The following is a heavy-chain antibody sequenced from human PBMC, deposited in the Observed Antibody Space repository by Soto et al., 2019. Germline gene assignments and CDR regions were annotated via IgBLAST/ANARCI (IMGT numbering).Heavy chain of an antibody. V-gene: IGHV3-7*01. J-gene: IGHJ6*02. D-gene: IGHD2-15*01. CDR3: AIHPAANLYYYYGMDV. CDR1: GFTFSSYW. Sequence: PGGSLRLSCAAYGFTFSSYWMSWVRQAPGKGLEWVANIKQDGSEKYYVDSVKGRFTISRDNAKNSLYLQMNSLRAEDTAVYYCAIHPAANLYYYYGMDVWGQGTTVTVSS. CDR2: IKQDGSEK.